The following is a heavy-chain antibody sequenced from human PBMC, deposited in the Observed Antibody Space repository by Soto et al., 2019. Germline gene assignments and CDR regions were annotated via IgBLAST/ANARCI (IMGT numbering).Heavy chain of an antibody. CDR1: GDSVSTNSAT. Sequence: SQTLSLTCAISGDSVSTNSATWDWIRQSPSRGLEWLGRTYYRSKWFNDYAVSVKGRISINPDTSNNQFSLQLNSVIPDDTAVYYCARAGGWYSAYYFDYWGQGTLVTVSS. J-gene: IGHJ4*02. CDR3: ARAGGWYSAYYFDY. CDR2: TYYRSKWFN. D-gene: IGHD6-19*01. V-gene: IGHV6-1*01.